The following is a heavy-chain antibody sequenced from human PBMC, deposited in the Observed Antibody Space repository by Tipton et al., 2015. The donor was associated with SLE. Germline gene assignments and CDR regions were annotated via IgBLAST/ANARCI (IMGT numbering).Heavy chain of an antibody. D-gene: IGHD6-13*01. V-gene: IGHV4-4*02. CDR2: IYHSGST. Sequence: TLSLTCAVSGGSISSGNWWSWVRQPPGKGLEWIGEIYHSGSTNYSPSLKSRVTISVDRPNNQFSLKLSSVTAADTAVYYCARTSGVEGVLRGYLDYWGQGTLVTVSS. J-gene: IGHJ4*02. CDR1: GGSISSGNW. CDR3: ARTSGVEGVLRGYLDY.